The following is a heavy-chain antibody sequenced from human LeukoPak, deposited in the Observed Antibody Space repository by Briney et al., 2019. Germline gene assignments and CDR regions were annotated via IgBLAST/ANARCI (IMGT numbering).Heavy chain of an antibody. V-gene: IGHV3-15*01. CDR3: TTDSLLGRDYYDSSGFLY. CDR2: IKSKPDGGTT. D-gene: IGHD3-22*01. CDR1: GLTFSNAW. Sequence: PGGSLRLSCAASGLTFSNAWMSWVRQAPGKGLEWVGRIKSKPDGGTTDYAAPVQGRFTISRDDSTNTLYLQMNSLKTEDTALYYCTTDSLLGRDYYDSSGFLYWGQGTLVTVSS. J-gene: IGHJ4*02.